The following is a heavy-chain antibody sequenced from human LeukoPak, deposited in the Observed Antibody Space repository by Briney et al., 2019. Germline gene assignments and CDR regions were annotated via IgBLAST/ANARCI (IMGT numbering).Heavy chain of an antibody. CDR1: GFTFSSYS. CDR3: ARDPTSSWETAFDI. CDR2: ISSSSSYI. J-gene: IGHJ3*02. D-gene: IGHD1-26*01. V-gene: IGHV3-21*01. Sequence: GGSLRLSCAASGFTFSSYSMNWVRQAPGKGLEWVSFISSSSSYIHYADSVKGRFTISRDNAKNSLYLQMNSLRAEDTAVYYCARDPTSSWETAFDIWGQGTMVTVSS.